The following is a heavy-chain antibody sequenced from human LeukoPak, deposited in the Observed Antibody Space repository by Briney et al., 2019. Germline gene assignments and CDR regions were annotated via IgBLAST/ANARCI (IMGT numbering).Heavy chain of an antibody. CDR3: ARSRIAADPLGFDY. J-gene: IGHJ4*02. CDR1: GDSVSRNNAA. Sequence: SQTLSLTCAISGDSVSRNNAAWNWIRQSPSRGLEWLGRTYYRSKWYSDYAESVKSRITISPDTSKNQFSLQLNSVTPEDTAVYYCARSRIAADPLGFDYWGQGTLVTVSS. V-gene: IGHV6-1*01. D-gene: IGHD6-6*01. CDR2: TYYRSKWYS.